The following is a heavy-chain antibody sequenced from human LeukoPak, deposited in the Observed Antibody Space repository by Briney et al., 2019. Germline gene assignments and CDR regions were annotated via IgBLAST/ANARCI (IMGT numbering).Heavy chain of an antibody. CDR3: ARAGSFRFDL. D-gene: IGHD3-10*01. J-gene: IGHJ5*02. V-gene: IGHV3-74*01. CDR1: GFTFSSSW. Sequence: GSLRLSCAASGFTFSSSWMHWVRQAPGKGLVLVSRINPDGSTTHYGDSVQGRFTIYRDNAKNTLYLQMNSLRAEDTAVYYCARAGSFRFDLWGQGILVTVSS. CDR2: INPDGSTT.